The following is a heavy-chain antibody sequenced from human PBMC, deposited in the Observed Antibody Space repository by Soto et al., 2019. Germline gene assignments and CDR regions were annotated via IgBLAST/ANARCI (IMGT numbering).Heavy chain of an antibody. CDR1: GYTFKNYG. J-gene: IGHJ5*02. Sequence: ASVKVSCKASGYTFKNYGIICVRQAPGQVLEWMGWMNAYNGHTKYAERFQGRVTMTTDTSTTTAYMELRSLISDDTAVYYCAQVYCFSPTCSVIKTNFDPWGQGTLVTVSS. CDR2: MNAYNGHT. V-gene: IGHV1-18*04. CDR3: AQVYCFSPTCSVIKTNFDP. D-gene: IGHD3-10*01.